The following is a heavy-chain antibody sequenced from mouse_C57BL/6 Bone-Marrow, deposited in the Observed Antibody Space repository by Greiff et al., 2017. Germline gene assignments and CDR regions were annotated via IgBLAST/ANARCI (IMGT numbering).Heavy chain of an antibody. V-gene: IGHV1-22*01. CDR3: ANDLLWLRRYYYAMDY. Sequence: VQLQQPGPELVKPGASVKMSCKASGYTFTDYNMHWVKQSHGKSLEWIGYINPNNGGTSYNQKFKGKATLTVNKSSSTAYMELRSLTSEDSAVYYCANDLLWLRRYYYAMDYWGQGTSVTVSS. CDR2: INPNNGGT. CDR1: GYTFTDYN. D-gene: IGHD2-2*01. J-gene: IGHJ4*01.